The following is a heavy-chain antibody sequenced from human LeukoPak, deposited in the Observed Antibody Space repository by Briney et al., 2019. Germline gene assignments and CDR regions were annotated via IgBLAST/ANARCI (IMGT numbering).Heavy chain of an antibody. D-gene: IGHD1-1*01. CDR3: ARGLLEPGGWFDP. Sequence: ASVKVSCKASGYTFTSYDINWVRQAPGQGLEWMGWINPNSGGTNYAQKFQGRVTMTRDTSISTAYMELSRLRSDDTAVYYCARGLLEPGGWFDPWGQGTLVTVSS. V-gene: IGHV1-2*02. CDR2: INPNSGGT. CDR1: GYTFTSYD. J-gene: IGHJ5*02.